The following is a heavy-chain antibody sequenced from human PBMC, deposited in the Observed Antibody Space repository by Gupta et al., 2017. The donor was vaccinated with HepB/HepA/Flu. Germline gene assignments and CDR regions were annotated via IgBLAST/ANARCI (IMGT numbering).Heavy chain of an antibody. V-gene: IGHV3-23*01. J-gene: IGHJ6*03. D-gene: IGHD3-3*01. Sequence: EVQLLESGGDLVQPGGSLRLSCTVSGFTLGGPAMSWVRQAPGKGLGWVSGFGSNRRDHYADTVRGRFTISRDKSQNTVYLQMNSLRAYDTAGYDCVKDLYFWSAMDVWGKGTTVTVSS. CDR3: VKDLYFWSAMDV. CDR1: GFTLGGPA. CDR2: FGSNRRD.